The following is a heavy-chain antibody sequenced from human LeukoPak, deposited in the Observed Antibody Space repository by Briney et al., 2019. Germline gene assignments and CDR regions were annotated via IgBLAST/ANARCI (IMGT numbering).Heavy chain of an antibody. CDR3: ARHESGDDYGDHVGGHRLYYGMDV. D-gene: IGHD4-17*01. CDR2: MNPNSGNT. Sequence: ASVKVSCKASGYTFTSYDINWVRQATGQGLEWMGWMNPNSGNTGYAQKFQGRVTMTRNTSISTAYMELSSLRSEDTAVYYCARHESGDDYGDHVGGHRLYYGMDVWGQGTTVTVSS. J-gene: IGHJ6*02. V-gene: IGHV1-8*01. CDR1: GYTFTSYD.